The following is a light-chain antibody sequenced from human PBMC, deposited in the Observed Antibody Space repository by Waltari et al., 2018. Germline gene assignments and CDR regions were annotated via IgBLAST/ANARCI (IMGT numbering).Light chain of an antibody. CDR3: QSFDSSLSDV. J-gene: IGLJ1*01. V-gene: IGLV1-40*01. CDR2: TIY. Sequence: QPVLTQPPSVSGAPGQSVTISCTGTRSNIGAGYEVHWYLQLPGTAPKNLIYTIYNRPSGVPDRFPGSKSYTAAYLVIAGLQAEDEADYDCQSFDSSLSDVFGTGTKVTVL. CDR1: RSNIGAGYE.